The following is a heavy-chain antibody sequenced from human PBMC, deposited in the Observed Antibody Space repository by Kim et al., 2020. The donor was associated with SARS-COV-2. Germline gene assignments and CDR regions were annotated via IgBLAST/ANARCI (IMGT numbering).Heavy chain of an antibody. Sequence: IYYADAVVCRFTISRDNAKSSLFLHMNSLRDEDTAIYYCVGDLMGCAFDMWCQGTMVTVSS. CDR3: VGDLMGCAFDM. CDR2: I. J-gene: IGHJ3*02. D-gene: IGHD3-10*01. V-gene: IGHV3-48*02.